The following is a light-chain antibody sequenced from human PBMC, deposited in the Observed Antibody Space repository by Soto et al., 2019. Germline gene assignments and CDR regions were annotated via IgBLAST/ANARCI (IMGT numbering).Light chain of an antibody. CDR2: DAS. J-gene: IGKJ1*01. CDR1: QSVSSY. V-gene: IGKV3-11*01. Sequence: EIVLTQSPATLSLSPGERATLSCRASQSVSSYLAWYQQKPGQAPRLLIYDASNRATGIPARFSGSGSGTDFTLTISSLEPEDFAVYYCQQRSNCPLFGQGTKVEIK. CDR3: QQRSNCPL.